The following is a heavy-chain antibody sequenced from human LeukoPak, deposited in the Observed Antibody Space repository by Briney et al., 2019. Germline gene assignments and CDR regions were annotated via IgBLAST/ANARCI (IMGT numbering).Heavy chain of an antibody. Sequence: PGGSLRLSCAASGFTFNRYWVHWVRQAPGKGLVWVSRINSDGSDITYADSVKGRFTISRDNAKNTVYVQMNSLRAEDTAVYYCAGGSLGDGSLLIDYWGQGTLVTGSS. CDR2: INSDGSDI. V-gene: IGHV3-74*01. CDR3: AGGSLGDGSLLIDY. J-gene: IGHJ4*02. CDR1: GFTFNRYW. D-gene: IGHD3-10*01.